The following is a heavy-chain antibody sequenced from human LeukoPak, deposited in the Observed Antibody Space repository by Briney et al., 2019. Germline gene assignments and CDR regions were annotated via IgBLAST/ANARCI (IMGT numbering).Heavy chain of an antibody. J-gene: IGHJ5*02. V-gene: IGHV1-69*13. CDR3: AKMYCSSNSCYDGRGWFDP. CDR2: IIPIFGTA. Sequence: SVKVSCKDSGGTFSNYTNSWVRQAPGQGIEWMGGIIPIFGTANYAQKFQGRVTITSDEYKSKDYMELSRRRSEDTAVYYCAKMYCSSNSCYDGRGWFDPWGQGTLVTVSS. D-gene: IGHD2-2*01. CDR1: GGTFSNYT.